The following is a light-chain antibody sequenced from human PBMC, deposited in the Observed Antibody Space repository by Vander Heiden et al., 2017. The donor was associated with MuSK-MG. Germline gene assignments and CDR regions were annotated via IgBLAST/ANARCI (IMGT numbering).Light chain of an antibody. CDR3: QQYNNWQWT. Sequence: EIVMTQSPATLSVSPGERDTLPCRASQSVSSNLNWYQQKPGQAPKLLIYGASTLATGIPARFSGSGSGTEFTLTISSLQSEDFAIYYCQQYNNWQWTFGQGTKVEIK. V-gene: IGKV3-15*01. CDR1: QSVSSN. J-gene: IGKJ1*01. CDR2: GAS.